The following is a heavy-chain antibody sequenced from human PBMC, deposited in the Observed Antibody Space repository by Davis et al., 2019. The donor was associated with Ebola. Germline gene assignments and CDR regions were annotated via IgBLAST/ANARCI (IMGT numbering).Heavy chain of an antibody. D-gene: IGHD1-26*01. CDR1: GGSISSSSYY. CDR3: ARDSGSYPPYYYYGMDV. V-gene: IGHV4-39*07. Sequence: MPSETLSLTCTVSGGSISSSSYYWSWIRQPPGKGLEWIGEINHSGSTNYNPSLKSRVTISVDTSKNQFSLKLSSVTAADTAVYYCARDSGSYPPYYYYGMDVWGQGTTVTVSS. J-gene: IGHJ6*02. CDR2: INHSGST.